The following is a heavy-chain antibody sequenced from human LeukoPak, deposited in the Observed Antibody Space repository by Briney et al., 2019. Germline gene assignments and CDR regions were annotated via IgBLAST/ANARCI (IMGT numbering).Heavy chain of an antibody. Sequence: GGSLRLSCAASGFTFSSYAMSWVRQAPRKGLEWVSAISGSGGSTYYADSVKGRFTISRDNSKNTLYLQMNSLRAEDTAVYYCAKDARDGSGSYAVQDWFDPWGQGTLVTVSS. CDR2: ISGSGGST. CDR3: AKDARDGSGSYAVQDWFDP. D-gene: IGHD3-10*01. J-gene: IGHJ5*02. V-gene: IGHV3-23*01. CDR1: GFTFSSYA.